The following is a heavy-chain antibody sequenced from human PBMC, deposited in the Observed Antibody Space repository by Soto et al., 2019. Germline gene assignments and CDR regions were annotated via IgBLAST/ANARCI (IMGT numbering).Heavy chain of an antibody. CDR3: ARDKTPPHCSGGSCYSGGVDY. Sequence: EVQLVESGGGLVQPGGSLRLSCAASGFTFSSYWMHWVRQAPGKGLVWVSRINSDGSSTSYADSVKGRFTISRDNAKNTLYLQMNSLRAEETAVYYCARDKTPPHCSGGSCYSGGVDYWGQGTLVTVSS. J-gene: IGHJ4*02. CDR1: GFTFSSYW. CDR2: INSDGSST. D-gene: IGHD2-15*01. V-gene: IGHV3-74*01.